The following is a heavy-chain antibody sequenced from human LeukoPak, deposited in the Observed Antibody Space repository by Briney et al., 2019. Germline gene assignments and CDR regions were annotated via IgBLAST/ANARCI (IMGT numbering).Heavy chain of an antibody. CDR2: IYHSGST. CDR1: GYSISSGYY. V-gene: IGHV4-38-2*02. J-gene: IGHJ5*02. D-gene: IGHD6-19*01. CDR3: ARVPSSSGWYGGPWFDP. Sequence: SETLSLTCTVSGYSISSGYYWGWIRQPPGKGLEWIGSIYHSGSTYYNPSLKSRVTISVDTSKNQFSLKLSSVTAADTAVYYCARVPSSSGWYGGPWFDPWGLGTLVTVSS.